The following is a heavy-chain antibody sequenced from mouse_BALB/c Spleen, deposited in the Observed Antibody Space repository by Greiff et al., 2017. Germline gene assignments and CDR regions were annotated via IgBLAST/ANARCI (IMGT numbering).Heavy chain of an antibody. J-gene: IGHJ4*01. CDR1: GFTFSSFG. V-gene: IGHV5-17*02. Sequence: EVMLVESGGGLVQPGGSRKLSCAASGFTFSSFGLHWVRQAPEKGLEWVAYISSGSSTIYYADTVKGRFTISRDNPKNTLFLQMTSLRSEDTAMYYCARGALLYYAMDYWGQGTSVTVSS. D-gene: IGHD3-1*01. CDR2: ISSGSSTI. CDR3: ARGALLYYAMDY.